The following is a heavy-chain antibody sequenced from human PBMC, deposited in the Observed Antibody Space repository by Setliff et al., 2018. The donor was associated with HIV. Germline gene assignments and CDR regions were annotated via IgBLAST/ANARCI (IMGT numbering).Heavy chain of an antibody. CDR3: ATRIRDGHRGYGYFDF. J-gene: IGHJ4*02. CDR1: GYTVTELS. D-gene: IGHD5-12*01. V-gene: IGHV1-24*01. CDR2: FDPEDNKI. Sequence: VKVSCKVSGYTVTELSINWVRQAPGKGPEWMGGFDPEDNKIVYAQKFQGRVTTTEDTSTDTAYMELSSLRPEDTAVYYCATRIRDGHRGYGYFDFWGQGTLVTVSS.